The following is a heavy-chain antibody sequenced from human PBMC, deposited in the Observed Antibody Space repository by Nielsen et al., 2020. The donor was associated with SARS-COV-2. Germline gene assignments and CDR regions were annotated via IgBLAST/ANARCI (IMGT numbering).Heavy chain of an antibody. V-gene: IGHV4-59*08. J-gene: IGHJ4*02. CDR2: IYYSGST. CDR1: GGSISSYY. D-gene: IGHD6-19*01. Sequence: SETLSLTCTVSGGSISSYYWSWIRQPPGKGLEWIGYIYYSGSTNYNPSLKSRVNISVDTSKNQFSLKLSSVTAADTAVYYCAAGAGTGYYFDYWGQGTLVTVSA. CDR3: AAGAGTGYYFDY.